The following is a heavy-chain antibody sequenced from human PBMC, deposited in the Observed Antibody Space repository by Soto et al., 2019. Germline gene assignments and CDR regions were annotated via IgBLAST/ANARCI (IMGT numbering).Heavy chain of an antibody. J-gene: IGHJ6*02. CDR1: VGSVSSNSYS. D-gene: IGHD2-2*03. V-gene: IGHV4-39*01. CDR3: ARLNGYCVSTNCHGYYGMDV. CDR2: IYSSENT. Sequence: SETLSLTCTVSVGSVSSNSYSWGCVRQSPGKGLEWIGTIYSSENTYYNPSLLSRVTISVDTSKNEFSLRLSSVTAADTAVYYCARLNGYCVSTNCHGYYGMDVWGQGTTVT.